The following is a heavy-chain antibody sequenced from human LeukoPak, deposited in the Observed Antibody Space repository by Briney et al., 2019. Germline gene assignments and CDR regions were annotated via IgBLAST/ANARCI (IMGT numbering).Heavy chain of an antibody. CDR1: GGTFSSYA. V-gene: IGHV1-69*13. D-gene: IGHD4-17*01. CDR2: IIPIFGTA. J-gene: IGHJ5*02. CDR3: AREGETVTTHWFDP. Sequence: SVKVSCXASGGTFSSYAISWVRQAPGQGLEWMGGIIPIFGTANYAQKFQGRVTITADESTSTAYMELSSLRSEDTAVYYCAREGETVTTHWFDPWGQGTLVTVSS.